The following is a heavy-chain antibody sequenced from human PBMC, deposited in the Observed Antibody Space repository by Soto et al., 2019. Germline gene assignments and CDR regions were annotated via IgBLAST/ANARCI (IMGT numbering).Heavy chain of an antibody. CDR1: GFTFSSYA. Sequence: VQLLESGGGLVQPGGSLRLSCAASGFTFSSYAMSWVRQAPGKGLEWVSAISGSVVSTYYADSVKGRFTISRDKSKKTLYLQMNSLRAEDTAVYYCAKGSSSGWAYYYYGMDVWGQGTTVTVSS. V-gene: IGHV3-23*01. D-gene: IGHD3-22*01. CDR3: AKGSSSGWAYYYYGMDV. CDR2: ISGSVVST. J-gene: IGHJ6*02.